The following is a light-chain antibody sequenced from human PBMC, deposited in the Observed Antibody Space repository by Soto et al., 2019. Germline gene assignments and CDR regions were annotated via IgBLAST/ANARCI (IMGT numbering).Light chain of an antibody. CDR1: SSNIGSNY. J-gene: IGLJ2*01. Sequence: QSVLTQPPSASGTPGQRVTISCYGSSSNIGSNYVYWYQQLPGTAPKLLIYRNNQRPSGVPDRFSGSKSGTSASLAISGLRSEDEADYYCAAWDVSLSGPVVFGGGTKLPVL. V-gene: IGLV1-47*01. CDR3: AAWDVSLSGPVV. CDR2: RNN.